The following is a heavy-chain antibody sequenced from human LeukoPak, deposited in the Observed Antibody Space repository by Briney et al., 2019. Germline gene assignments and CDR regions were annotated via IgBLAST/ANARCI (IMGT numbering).Heavy chain of an antibody. D-gene: IGHD4-17*01. V-gene: IGHV4-34*01. Sequence: SETLSLTCAVYGGSFSGYYWSWIRQPPGKGLEWIGEINHSGSTNYNPSLKSRVTISVDTSKNQFSLKLSSVTAADTAVYYCARHVYGDYPYYYYYMDVWGKGTTVTISS. CDR3: ARHVYGDYPYYYYYMDV. CDR2: INHSGST. J-gene: IGHJ6*03. CDR1: GGSFSGYY.